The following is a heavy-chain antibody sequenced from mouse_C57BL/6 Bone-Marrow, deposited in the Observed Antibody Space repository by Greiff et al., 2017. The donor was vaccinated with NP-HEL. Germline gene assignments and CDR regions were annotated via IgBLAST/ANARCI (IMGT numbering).Heavy chain of an antibody. J-gene: IGHJ1*03. V-gene: IGHV2-5*01. Sequence: VKLVESGPGLVQPSQSLSITCTVSGFSLTSYGVHWVRQSPGKGLEWLGVIWRGGSTDYNAAFMSRLSITKDNSKSQVFFKMNSLQADDTAIYYCAKKGGYGNYGYFDVWGTGTTVTVSS. CDR1: GFSLTSYG. D-gene: IGHD2-1*01. CDR2: IWRGGST. CDR3: AKKGGYGNYGYFDV.